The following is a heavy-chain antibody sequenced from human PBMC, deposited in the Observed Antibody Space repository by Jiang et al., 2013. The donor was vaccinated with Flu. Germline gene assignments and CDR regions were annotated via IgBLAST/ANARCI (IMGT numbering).Heavy chain of an antibody. CDR1: GGTFNNYA. V-gene: IGHV1-69*01. CDR2: IIPVLATT. Sequence: GAEVKKPGSSVKVSCTFSGGTFNNYAFSWVRQAPGQGLEWMGGIIPVLATTNYAQMFQGRVTITADESASTAYMELSSLRSEDTAIYYCGGGXIAVVTARPVGFDIWG. CDR3: GGGXIAVVTARPVGFDI. J-gene: IGHJ3*02. D-gene: IGHD2-21*02.